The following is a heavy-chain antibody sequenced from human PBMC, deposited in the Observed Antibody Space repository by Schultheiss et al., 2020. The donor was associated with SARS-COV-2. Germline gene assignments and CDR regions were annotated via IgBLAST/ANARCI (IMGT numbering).Heavy chain of an antibody. D-gene: IGHD3-22*01. CDR2: IWYDGSNK. Sequence: GGSLRLSCAASRFTFSRYGKHWVRQAPGKGLEWVAVIWYDGSNKYYGDSVKGRLTISRDNAKNSLSLQMNSLRAEDTAVYYCARVRGEYYYDRSAYYWAYWGQGTLVTVSS. V-gene: IGHV3-33*03. CDR1: RFTFSRYG. J-gene: IGHJ4*02. CDR3: ARVRGEYYYDRSAYYWAY.